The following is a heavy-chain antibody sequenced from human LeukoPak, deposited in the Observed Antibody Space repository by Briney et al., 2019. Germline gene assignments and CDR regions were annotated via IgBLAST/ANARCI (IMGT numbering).Heavy chain of an antibody. Sequence: ASVKVSCKAFGYTFIGYYMHWVRQAPGQGLEWMGWIKPNNGDTHYAQKFQGRVTMTRDTSISTVYMELDSLRSDDTAVYYCARRRPQMYLDPTVQEFDYWGQGTLVTVSS. CDR1: GYTFIGYY. CDR3: ARRRPQMYLDPTVQEFDY. V-gene: IGHV1-2*02. D-gene: IGHD2-8*01. CDR2: IKPNNGDT. J-gene: IGHJ4*02.